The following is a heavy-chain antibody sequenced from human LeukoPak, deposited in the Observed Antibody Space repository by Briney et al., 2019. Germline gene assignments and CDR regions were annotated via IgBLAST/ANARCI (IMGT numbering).Heavy chain of an antibody. D-gene: IGHD3-10*01. J-gene: IGHJ5*02. CDR3: TRLTSSGDWFDP. CDR2: IRSKANSYAT. Sequence: GGSLRLSCAASGFTFSGPAMHWVRQASGKGLEWVGRIRSKANSYATAYAASVKGRFTISRDDSKNTAYLQMNSLKTEDTAVYYCTRLTSSGDWFDPWGQGTLVTVSS. CDR1: GFTFSGPA. V-gene: IGHV3-73*01.